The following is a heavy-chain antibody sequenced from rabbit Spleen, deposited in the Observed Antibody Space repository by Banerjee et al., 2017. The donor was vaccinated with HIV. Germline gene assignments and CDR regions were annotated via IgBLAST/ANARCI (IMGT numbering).Heavy chain of an antibody. J-gene: IGHJ4*01. CDR3: ARDLVTVIGWNFNL. Sequence: SLEESGGDLVKPGASLTLTCTASGFSFSSAYYMSWVRQAPGKGLEWIACIYAGSSGSTYYASWAKGRFTISKTSSTTVTLQMTSLTAADTATYICARDLVTVIGWNFNLWGQGTLVTVS. CDR1: GFSFSSAYY. D-gene: IGHD5-1*01. V-gene: IGHV1S40*01. CDR2: IYAGSSGST.